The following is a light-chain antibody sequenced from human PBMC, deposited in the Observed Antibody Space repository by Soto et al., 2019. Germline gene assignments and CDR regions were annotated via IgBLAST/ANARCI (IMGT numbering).Light chain of an antibody. CDR1: SSDVGGYNH. J-gene: IGLJ2*01. Sequence: QSALTQPASVSGSPGQSITISCTGTSSDVGGYNHVSWYQHSPGKAPKLILFAVSDRPSGVSHRFSGSKSGNTASLTISGLQVGDGAVYYCCSFTSLSTVVFGGGTKLTVL. V-gene: IGLV2-14*01. CDR3: CSFTSLSTVV. CDR2: AVS.